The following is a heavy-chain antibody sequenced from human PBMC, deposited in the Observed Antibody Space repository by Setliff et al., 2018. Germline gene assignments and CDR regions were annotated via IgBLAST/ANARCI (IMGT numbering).Heavy chain of an antibody. D-gene: IGHD1-1*01. CDR1: GGSVNSGYDN. Sequence: SEILSLTCTVSGGSVNSGYDNWNWLRQPAGKGLEWIGHINRRGSTNFTPSLKSRVTISVDTSKNQFSLKLTSVTAADTAVYYCARTGTYRYFDSWGLGTRVTVSS. CDR2: INRRGST. J-gene: IGHJ4*02. CDR3: ARTGTYRYFDS. V-gene: IGHV4-61*09.